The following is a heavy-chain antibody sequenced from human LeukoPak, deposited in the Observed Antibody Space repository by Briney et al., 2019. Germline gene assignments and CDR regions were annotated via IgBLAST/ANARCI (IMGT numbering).Heavy chain of an antibody. CDR2: ISGSGGST. CDR1: GFTVSSNY. V-gene: IGHV3-23*01. CDR3: AKEGSGSYQNPYYFDY. D-gene: IGHD1-26*01. Sequence: GGSLRLSCAASGFTVSSNYMSWVRQAPGKGLEWVSAISGSGGSTYYADSVKGRFTISRDNSKNTLYLQMNSLRAEDTAVYYCAKEGSGSYQNPYYFDYWGQGTLVTVSS. J-gene: IGHJ4*02.